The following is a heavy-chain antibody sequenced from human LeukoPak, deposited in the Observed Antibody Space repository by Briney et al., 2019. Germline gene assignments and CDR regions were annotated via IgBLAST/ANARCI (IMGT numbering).Heavy chain of an antibody. CDR3: AKDISYSSSWYYFDY. V-gene: IGHV3-9*01. J-gene: IGHJ4*02. D-gene: IGHD6-13*01. Sequence: GGSLRLSCAASGFTFDDCAMHWVRQAPGKGLEWVSGISWNSGSIGYADSVKGRFTISRDNAKNSLYLQMNSLRAEDTALYYCAKDISYSSSWYYFDYWGQGTLVTVSS. CDR1: GFTFDDCA. CDR2: ISWNSGSI.